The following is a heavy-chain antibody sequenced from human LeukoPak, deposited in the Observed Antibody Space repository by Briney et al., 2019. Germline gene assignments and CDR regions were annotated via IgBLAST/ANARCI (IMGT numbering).Heavy chain of an antibody. V-gene: IGHV4-39*01. Sequence: PSETLSLTCTVSGGSISSSSYYWGWLRQPPGKGLEWIGSIYYSGSTYYNPSLKSRVTISVDTSKNQFSLKLSSVTAADTAVYYCARHDTYYDFWSGYQTPYGMDVWGQGTTVTVSS. CDR3: ARHDTYYDFWSGYQTPYGMDV. J-gene: IGHJ6*02. D-gene: IGHD3-3*01. CDR1: GGSISSSSYY. CDR2: IYYSGST.